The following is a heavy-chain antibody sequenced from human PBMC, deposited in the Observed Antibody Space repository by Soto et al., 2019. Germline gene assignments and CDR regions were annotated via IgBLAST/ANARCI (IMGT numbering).Heavy chain of an antibody. D-gene: IGHD2-8*01. CDR1: GGIGSNYA. CDR2: IVPKFGTS. J-gene: IGHJ5*02. CDR3: ARGMVSGYSRAWFDR. Sequence: QEHLVQSGAEVKKPGSSVKVSCRASGGIGSNYAISWVRQAPGQGLEGMGGIVPKFGTSNYAQRFKGRVTISVDKSTNSVYMELSSLRSQDSAIYYCARGMVSGYSRAWFDRWGQGSLVTVSS. V-gene: IGHV1-69*06.